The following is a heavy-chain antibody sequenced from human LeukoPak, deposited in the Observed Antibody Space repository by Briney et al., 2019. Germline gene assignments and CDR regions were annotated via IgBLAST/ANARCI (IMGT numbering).Heavy chain of an antibody. V-gene: IGHV3-15*01. D-gene: IGHD5-18*01. CDR3: TSNSYGRRKFDY. CDR2: IKSKSDGGTT. J-gene: IGHJ4*02. CDR1: GFTFSNAW. Sequence: GGSLRLSCAASGFTFSNAWMSWVRQAPGKGLEWVGRIKSKSDGGTTDYAAPVKGRFTISRDGSKNPLYLQMNSLKTEDTAVYYCTSNSYGRRKFDYWGQGTLVTVSS.